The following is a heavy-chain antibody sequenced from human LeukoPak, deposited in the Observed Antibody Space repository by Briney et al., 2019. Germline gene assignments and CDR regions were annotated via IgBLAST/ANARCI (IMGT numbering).Heavy chain of an antibody. J-gene: IGHJ4*02. CDR2: ISSSGGST. V-gene: IGHV3-64*01. Sequence: GGSMRLSCAASGFTFTTYAMHWIRQAPGKGLEYVSAISSSGGSTFYANSVKGRFTISRDNLKNTLYLQMGSLRAEDMALYYCVRRAPGFSSGWLDYWGQGTLVTVSS. CDR3: VRRAPGFSSGWLDY. D-gene: IGHD6-19*01. CDR1: GFTFTTYA.